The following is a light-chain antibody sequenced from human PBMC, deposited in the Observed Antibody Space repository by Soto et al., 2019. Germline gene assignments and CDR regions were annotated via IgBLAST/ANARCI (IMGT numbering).Light chain of an antibody. J-gene: IGKJ2*01. Sequence: DIQMTQSPSTLSASVGDRVTITCRASQSISTWLAWYQQKPGKAPNLLIYKASNLESGVPSRFSGSGSGTEFTLTISGLRRDDCATYYCQQYETYYTFGQGTKLEIK. CDR1: QSISTW. CDR3: QQYETYYT. CDR2: KAS. V-gene: IGKV1-5*03.